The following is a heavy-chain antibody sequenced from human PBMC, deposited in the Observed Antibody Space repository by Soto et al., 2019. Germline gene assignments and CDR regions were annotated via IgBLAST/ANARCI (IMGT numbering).Heavy chain of an antibody. CDR2: TYYRFKWYN. CDR1: GDSVSSSSAA. V-gene: IGHV6-1*01. J-gene: IGHJ6*03. Sequence: SQTLSLTCAISGDSVSSSSAAWNWIRQSQSGGLEWLGRTYYRFKWYNDYAVSVKSRITINPDTSKNQFSLHLNSVTPEDAAFYYCASDYYYYMDVWGKGTTVTVSS. CDR3: ASDYYYYMDV.